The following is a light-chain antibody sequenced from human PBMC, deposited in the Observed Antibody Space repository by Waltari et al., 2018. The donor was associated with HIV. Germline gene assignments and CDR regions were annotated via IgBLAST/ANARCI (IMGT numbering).Light chain of an antibody. CDR1: QSINSW. J-gene: IGKJ1*01. CDR3: QHYNTYSWT. Sequence: DIQMTQSPSTLSASVGDRVTITCRASQSINSWLAWYQQKPGKAPKLLIYRASSLESGVPSRFSGSGSGTEFTLTISSLQPDDFGTYYCQHYNTYSWTFGQGTKVEI. V-gene: IGKV1-5*03. CDR2: RAS.